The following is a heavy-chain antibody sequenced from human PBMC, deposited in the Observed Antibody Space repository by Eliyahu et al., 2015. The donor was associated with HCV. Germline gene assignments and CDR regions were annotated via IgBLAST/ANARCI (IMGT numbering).Heavy chain of an antibody. CDR1: GFSLSTIGEG. CDR3: ARRPGAQMAVAGTGAFHY. V-gene: IGHV2-5*01. Sequence: QITLKESGPTLVKPTQTLMLTCSFSGFSLSTIGEGVGWIRQPPGKALEWLAFIYGNGEKRYSPSLESRLTITKDTSKREVVLTMTNMDPVDTGTYYCARRPGAQMAVAGTGAFHYWGPGTLVTVSS. D-gene: IGHD6-19*01. CDR2: IYGNGEK. J-gene: IGHJ4*02.